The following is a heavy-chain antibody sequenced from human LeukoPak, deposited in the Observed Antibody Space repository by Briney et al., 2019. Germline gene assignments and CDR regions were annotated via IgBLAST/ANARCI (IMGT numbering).Heavy chain of an antibody. CDR1: GYTFNKIY. Sequence: GESLKISCKASGYTFNKIYIAWVRQVSGKGLEWMGTIYPGDSDTRYSPSFQGHVTISADESISTAFLQWSSVEATDSAMYYCVRGNQKYGDYVRDWGQGTLVTISS. CDR3: VRGNQKYGDYVRD. D-gene: IGHD4-17*01. CDR2: IYPGDSDT. V-gene: IGHV5-51*01. J-gene: IGHJ4*02.